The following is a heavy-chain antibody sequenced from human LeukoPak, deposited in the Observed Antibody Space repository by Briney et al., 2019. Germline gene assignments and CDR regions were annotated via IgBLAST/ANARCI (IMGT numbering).Heavy chain of an antibody. CDR2: ISAYNGNT. Sequence: ASVKVSCKASGYTFTSYGISWVRQAPGQGLEWMGWISAYNGNTKYAQKFQGRVTVTTDIPTTTAYMELRSLRSDDTAIYYCVRDKCSSITCYSLDPWGQGTLVTVSS. CDR3: VRDKCSSITCYSLDP. V-gene: IGHV1-18*01. J-gene: IGHJ5*02. D-gene: IGHD2-2*01. CDR1: GYTFTSYG.